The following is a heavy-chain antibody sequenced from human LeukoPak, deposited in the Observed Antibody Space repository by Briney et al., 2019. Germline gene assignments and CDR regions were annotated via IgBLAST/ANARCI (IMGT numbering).Heavy chain of an antibody. CDR1: GFTFSSYW. V-gene: IGHV3-74*01. Sequence: PGGSLRLSCAASGFTFSSYWMHWVRQAPGKGLVWVSRINSDGSSTSYADSVKGRFTISRDNAKNTLYLQMNSLRAEDTAVYYCARGGTYYDFWSGYYQTDYYYYGMDVWGQGTTVTVSS. J-gene: IGHJ6*02. CDR3: ARGGTYYDFWSGYYQTDYYYYGMDV. CDR2: INSDGSST. D-gene: IGHD3-3*01.